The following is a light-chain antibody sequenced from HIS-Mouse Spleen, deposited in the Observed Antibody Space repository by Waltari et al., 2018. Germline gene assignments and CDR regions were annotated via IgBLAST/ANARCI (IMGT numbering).Light chain of an antibody. CDR1: QSVLYSSNNKNY. V-gene: IGKV4-1*01. Sequence: DIVMTQSPDSLAVSLGAGATTNCKSSQSVLYSSNNKNYFTWYQQKPGQPPKLLIYWASTRESGVPDRFSGSGSGTDFTLTISSLQAEDVAVYYCQQYYSTPPTFGGGTKVEIK. CDR2: WAS. J-gene: IGKJ4*01. CDR3: QQYYSTPPT.